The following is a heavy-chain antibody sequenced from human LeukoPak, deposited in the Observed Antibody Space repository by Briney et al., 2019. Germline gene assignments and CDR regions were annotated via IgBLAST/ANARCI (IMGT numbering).Heavy chain of an antibody. Sequence: GGSLRLSCAASGFTVSSNYMSWVRRAPGKGLEWVSVIYSGGSTYYADSVKGRFTISRDNSKNTLYLQMNSLRAEDTAVYYCARRALAAAGTDYWGQGTLVTVSS. CDR2: IYSGGST. D-gene: IGHD6-13*01. J-gene: IGHJ4*02. CDR3: ARRALAAAGTDY. V-gene: IGHV3-66*04. CDR1: GFTVSSNY.